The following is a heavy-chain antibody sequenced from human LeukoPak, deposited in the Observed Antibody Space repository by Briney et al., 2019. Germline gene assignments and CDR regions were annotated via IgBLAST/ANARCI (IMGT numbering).Heavy chain of an antibody. Sequence: GGSLRLSCAPSGFTFSSYAIHWVRQAPGKGLEWVAFISYDGSNKYYADSVKGRFTISRDSSKNTLYLQMNSLRAEDTVLYYCARGAFRLVRGVTTDYWGQGTLVTVSS. CDR2: ISYDGSNK. CDR1: GFTFSSYA. J-gene: IGHJ4*02. D-gene: IGHD3-10*01. V-gene: IGHV3-30-3*01. CDR3: ARGAFRLVRGVTTDY.